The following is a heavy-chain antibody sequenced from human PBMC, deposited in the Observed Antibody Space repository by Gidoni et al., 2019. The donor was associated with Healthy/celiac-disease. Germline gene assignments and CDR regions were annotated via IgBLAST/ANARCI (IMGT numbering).Heavy chain of an antibody. CDR2: IIPIFGTA. V-gene: IGHV1-69*01. Sequence: QVQLVQSGAEVKKPGSSVKVSCKASGGTFSSYAISWVRQAPGQGLEWMGGIIPIFGTANDAQKFQGRVTITADESTGTAYMERSSLRSEDTDVYDCERGTGYYYGMDVWGKGTTVTVSS. CDR3: ERGTGYYYGMDV. CDR1: GGTFSSYA. J-gene: IGHJ6*04.